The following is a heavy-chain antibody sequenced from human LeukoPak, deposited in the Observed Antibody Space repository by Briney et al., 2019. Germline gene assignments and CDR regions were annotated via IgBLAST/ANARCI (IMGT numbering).Heavy chain of an antibody. CDR2: ISGSGIST. J-gene: IGHJ4*02. CDR3: AKMPESSGWYNFDN. D-gene: IGHD6-19*01. V-gene: IGHV3-23*01. Sequence: TGGSLRLSCAASGFTFSTYVMSWARQAPGKGLEWVSAISGSGISTYYTDSVKVRFTISRDNSKNTLYLQMNSLRAEDTAVYYCAKMPESSGWYNFDNWGQGTLVTVSS. CDR1: GFTFSTYV.